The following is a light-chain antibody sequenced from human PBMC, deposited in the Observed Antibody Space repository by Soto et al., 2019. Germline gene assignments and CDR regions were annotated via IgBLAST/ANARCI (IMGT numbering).Light chain of an antibody. V-gene: IGLV2-14*01. CDR1: SSDVGGYNY. J-gene: IGLJ3*02. Sequence: QSALTQPASVSGSPGQSITISCTGTSSDVGGYNYVSWYQQHPGKAPKLMIYEVSNRPSGVSNRFSGSKSGNTASLTISGLQAEDEAHYSCSSYTSSSHLVFGGGTKVTVL. CDR2: EVS. CDR3: SSYTSSSHLV.